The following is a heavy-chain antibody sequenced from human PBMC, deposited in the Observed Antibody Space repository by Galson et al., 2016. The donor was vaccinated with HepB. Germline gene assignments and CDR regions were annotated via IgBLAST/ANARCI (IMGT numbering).Heavy chain of an antibody. CDR1: GFTFSNAW. CDR3: TRDSYTSSSRSDY. V-gene: IGHV3-15*01. Sequence: SLRLSCAASGFTFSNAWMSWVRQAPGKGLEWVGRIKRKTGGGKEDYAAHVKGSFTIIRDDSKNTLYLQMNSLKNEDTAVYYCTRDSYTSSSRSDYWGQGTLVTVSS. D-gene: IGHD6-6*01. J-gene: IGHJ4*02. CDR2: IKRKTGGGKE.